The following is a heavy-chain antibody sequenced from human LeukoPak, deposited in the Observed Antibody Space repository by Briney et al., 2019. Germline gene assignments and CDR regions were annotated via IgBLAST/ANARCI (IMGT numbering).Heavy chain of an antibody. V-gene: IGHV4-39*07. CDR2: IYYSGST. Sequence: SSETLSLTCTVSGGSISSSSYYWGWIRQPPGKGLEWIGSIYYSGSTYYNPSLKSRVTISVDTSKNQFSLKLSSVTAADTAVYYCAREVVAMIVVVTPFFDYWGQGTLVTVSS. CDR3: AREVVAMIVVVTPFFDY. CDR1: GGSISSSSYY. J-gene: IGHJ4*02. D-gene: IGHD3-22*01.